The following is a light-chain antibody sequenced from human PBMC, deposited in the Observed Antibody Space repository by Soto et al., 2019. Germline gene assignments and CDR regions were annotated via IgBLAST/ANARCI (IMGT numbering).Light chain of an antibody. CDR1: SSNIGSNT. CDR2: GQS. Sequence: QSVLPQPPSASGTPGQRVTISCSGSSSNIGSNTVNWYQQLPGTAPKLLIYGQSQRPSGVPDRFYVSKSVNSASLAISGLQSEDEDDYYCAVWDDSLDGRVFGGGTKLTVL. J-gene: IGLJ2*01. V-gene: IGLV1-44*01. CDR3: AVWDDSLDGRV.